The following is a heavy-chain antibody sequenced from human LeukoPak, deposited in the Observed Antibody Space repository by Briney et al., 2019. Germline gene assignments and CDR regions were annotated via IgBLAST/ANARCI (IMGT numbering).Heavy chain of an antibody. Sequence: SGGSLRLSCAASGFIFRSYAMSWVRQAPGQGLEWVSSISASGSSTFYADSVKGRFTIYRDNSKNTVSLQMNSLRAEGTAKYYCATNYGDYVNWFDPWGQGTLVTVSS. J-gene: IGHJ5*02. CDR3: ATNYGDYVNWFDP. CDR1: GFIFRSYA. V-gene: IGHV3-23*01. D-gene: IGHD4-17*01. CDR2: ISASGSST.